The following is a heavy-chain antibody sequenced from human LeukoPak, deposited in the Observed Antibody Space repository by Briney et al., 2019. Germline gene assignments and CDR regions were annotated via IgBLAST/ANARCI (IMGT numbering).Heavy chain of an antibody. Sequence: PGGSLRLSCAASGFTFSSYAMHWVRQAPGKGLEWVAVISYDGSNKYYADSVKGRFTISRDNSKNTLYLQMNSLRAEDTAVYYCARGILLRGARFFYFDYWGQGTLVTVSS. CDR3: ARGILLRGARFFYFDY. D-gene: IGHD1-26*01. J-gene: IGHJ4*02. CDR2: ISYDGSNK. CDR1: GFTFSSYA. V-gene: IGHV3-30-3*01.